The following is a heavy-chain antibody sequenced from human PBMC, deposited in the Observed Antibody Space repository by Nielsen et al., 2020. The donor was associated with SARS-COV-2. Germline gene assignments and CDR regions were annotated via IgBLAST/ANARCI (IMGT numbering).Heavy chain of an antibody. CDR1: GFGLSNYW. CDR3: ARDGVVGSTNTFDV. V-gene: IGHV3-74*01. J-gene: IGHJ3*01. Sequence: GESLKISCAASGFGLSNYWMHWVRQAPGKGLTWVSHINFDGTGTSYADSVKGRFTISRDNAKNTVYLQMNSLRAEDTAVYYCARDGVVGSTNTFDVWGQGTVVTVSS. D-gene: IGHD1-26*01. CDR2: INFDGTGT.